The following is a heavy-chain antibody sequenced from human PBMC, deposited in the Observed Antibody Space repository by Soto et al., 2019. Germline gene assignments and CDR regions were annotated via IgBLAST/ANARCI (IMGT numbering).Heavy chain of an antibody. V-gene: IGHV3-21*01. D-gene: IGHD2-15*01. CDR1: GFNFNSYT. CDR3: TRDCSGDSSYTGMDV. J-gene: IGHJ6*02. Sequence: GGSLRLSCTSFGFNFNSYTINLVRQAAGNRLDLLSSIISSGYIFSTDSVMGRFTISRDNAKNSVYLQINSLRPEDTAVYFFTRDCSGDSSYTGMDVGGHGTTVMVSS. CDR2: IISSGYI.